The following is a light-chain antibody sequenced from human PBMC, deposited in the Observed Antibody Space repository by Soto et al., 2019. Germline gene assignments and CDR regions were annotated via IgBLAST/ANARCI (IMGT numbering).Light chain of an antibody. CDR2: DAS. J-gene: IGKJ5*01. Sequence: ETVLTQSPATLSLSPGERATLSCRASQTVDIYLAWYQQKPGQAPRLLIYDASNRATGVVPMFSGSVSGTDFTLAIISLEFEDFALAFCPQRRNWPPLTFGQGTRLEMK. V-gene: IGKV3-11*01. CDR1: QTVDIY. CDR3: PQRRNWPPLT.